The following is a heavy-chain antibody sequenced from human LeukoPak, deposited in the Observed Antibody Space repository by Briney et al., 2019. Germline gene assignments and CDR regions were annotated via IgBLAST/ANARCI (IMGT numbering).Heavy chain of an antibody. CDR1: GCSISSDGYY. Sequence: SETLSLTCTVSGCSISSDGYYWSCNRQRPGKGRVWIGYIYYSGSNYYSTSLKSRVTITVDKSKNQFSLTLSSVTAADTAVYYCAREADGSYQIFDEGGQGTLVTVSS. CDR3: AREADGSYQIFDE. CDR2: IYYSGSN. V-gene: IGHV4-31*03. J-gene: IGHJ4*02. D-gene: IGHD1-26*01.